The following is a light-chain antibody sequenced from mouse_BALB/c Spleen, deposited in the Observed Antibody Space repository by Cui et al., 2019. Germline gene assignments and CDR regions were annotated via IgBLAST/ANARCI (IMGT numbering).Light chain of an antibody. CDR1: GNIYSN. V-gene: IGKV12-46*01. CDR2: AAT. Sequence: DIKMTQSPASLSVSVGETVTITCLASGNIYSNLAWYQQKQGKSPQLLVYAATNLADGVPSRFSGSGSGTQYSLKINSLQSEDFGSYYCQHFWGTPWTFGGGTKLEIK. CDR3: QHFWGTPWT. J-gene: IGKJ1*01.